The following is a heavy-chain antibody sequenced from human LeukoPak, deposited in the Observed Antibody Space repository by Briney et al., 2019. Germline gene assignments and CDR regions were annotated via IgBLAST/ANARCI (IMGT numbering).Heavy chain of an antibody. CDR1: GFTLSRDG. CDR2: LWYAGSNK. D-gene: IGHD2-15*01. J-gene: IGHJ6*04. CDR3: ASRIRDESGLDG. V-gene: IGHV3-33*01. Sequence: GGSQLLSCASSGFTLSRDGMRGVRQAPGKGLEWVAVLWYAGSNKYFADSVKGRFTISRDNSKNTLYLQMNSLRAEDAAVYYCASRIRDESGLDGRGNGATVTVSS.